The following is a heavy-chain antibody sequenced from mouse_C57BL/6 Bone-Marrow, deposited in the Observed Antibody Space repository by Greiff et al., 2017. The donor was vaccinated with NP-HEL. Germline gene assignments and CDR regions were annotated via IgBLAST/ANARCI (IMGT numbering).Heavy chain of an antibody. CDR1: GFNIKNTY. V-gene: IGHV14-3*01. Sequence: EVMLVESVAELVRPGASVKLSCTASGFNIKNTYMHWVKQRPEQGLEWIGRIDPANGNTKYAPKFQGKATITADTSSNTAYLQLSSLTSEDTAIYYCARGGLRGSSPYAMDYWGQGTSVTVSS. J-gene: IGHJ4*01. CDR3: ARGGLRGSSPYAMDY. D-gene: IGHD1-1*01. CDR2: IDPANGNT.